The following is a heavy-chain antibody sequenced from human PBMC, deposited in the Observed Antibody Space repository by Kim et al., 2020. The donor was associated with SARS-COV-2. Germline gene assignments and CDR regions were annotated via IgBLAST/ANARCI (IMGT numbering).Heavy chain of an antibody. D-gene: IGHD3-10*01. Sequence: GGSLRLSCAASGFTFSSYSMNWVRQAPGKGLEWVSSISSSSSYIYYADSVKGRFTISRDNAKNSLYLQMNSLRAEDTAVYYCARDRGSGSYYTYGMDVWGQGTPVTGSS. CDR3: ARDRGSGSYYTYGMDV. CDR1: GFTFSSYS. CDR2: ISSSSSYI. J-gene: IGHJ6*02. V-gene: IGHV3-21*01.